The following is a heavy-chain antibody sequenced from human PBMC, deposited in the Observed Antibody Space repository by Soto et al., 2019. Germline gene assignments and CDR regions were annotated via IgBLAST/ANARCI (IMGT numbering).Heavy chain of an antibody. Sequence: QVQLVQSGAEVKKPESSVKVSCKASGGTFSSYAISWVRQAPGQGLEWMGGIIPIFGTANYAQKFQGRVTITADESTSTAYMELSSLRSEDTAVYYCARGNCISTSCYAGGDGYYYYGMDVWGQGTTVTVSS. CDR1: GGTFSSYA. CDR3: ARGNCISTSCYAGGDGYYYYGMDV. CDR2: IIPIFGTA. V-gene: IGHV1-69*12. D-gene: IGHD2-2*01. J-gene: IGHJ6*02.